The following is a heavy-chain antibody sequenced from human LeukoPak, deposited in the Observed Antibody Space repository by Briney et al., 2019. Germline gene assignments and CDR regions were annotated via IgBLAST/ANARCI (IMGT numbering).Heavy chain of an antibody. V-gene: IGHV3-30-3*01. CDR1: GDSINTN. CDR2: ISYDGSNK. J-gene: IGHJ4*02. D-gene: IGHD3-22*01. CDR3: ATDREYYYDSLVY. Sequence: TLSLTCAVSGDSINTNHWWSWVRQAPGKGLEWVAVISYDGSNKYYADSVKGRFTISRDNSKNTLYLQMNSLRAEDTAVYYCATDREYYYDSLVYWGQGTLVTVYS.